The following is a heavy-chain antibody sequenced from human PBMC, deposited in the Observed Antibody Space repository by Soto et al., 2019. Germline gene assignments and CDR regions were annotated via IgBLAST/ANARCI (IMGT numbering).Heavy chain of an antibody. Sequence: EVQLVESGGGLVQPGGSLRLSCAASGFTFSDHYMDWVRQAPGKGLEWVGRTRNKAYSYSTEYAASVKGRFTISRDDSKNSLYLQMNSLQTEDTAVYYCARDRIGYCSSTTCYSGMDVWGQGTTVTVSS. D-gene: IGHD2-2*02. V-gene: IGHV3-72*01. J-gene: IGHJ6*02. CDR2: TRNKAYSYST. CDR3: ARDRIGYCSSTTCYSGMDV. CDR1: GFTFSDHY.